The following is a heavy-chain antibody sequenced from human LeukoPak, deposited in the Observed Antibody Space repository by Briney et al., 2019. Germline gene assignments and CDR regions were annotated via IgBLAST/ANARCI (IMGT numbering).Heavy chain of an antibody. V-gene: IGHV3-7*01. CDR3: ARGLPYYDV. CDR1: GFTFSIYW. CDR2: IKVDGSEK. D-gene: IGHD3-10*02. Sequence: GGSLRLSCAASGFTFSIYWMSWVRQAPGKGLEWVANIKVDGSEKYYVDSVKGRFTISRDNAKNSLYLQMNSLRAEDTAVYYCARGLPYYDVWGQGTLVTISS. J-gene: IGHJ4*02.